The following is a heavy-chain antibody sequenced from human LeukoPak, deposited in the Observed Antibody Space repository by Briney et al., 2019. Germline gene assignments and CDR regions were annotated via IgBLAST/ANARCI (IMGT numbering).Heavy chain of an antibody. Sequence: SVKVSCKASGGTFSSYAISWVRQAPGQGLEWMGRIIPILGIANYAQKFQGRVTITADKSTSTAYMELSSLRSEDTAVYYCARDHRILLRFLEWSYGMDVWGQGTTVTVSS. CDR1: GGTFSSYA. J-gene: IGHJ6*02. V-gene: IGHV1-69*04. CDR3: ARDHRILLRFLEWSYGMDV. CDR2: IIPILGIA. D-gene: IGHD3-3*01.